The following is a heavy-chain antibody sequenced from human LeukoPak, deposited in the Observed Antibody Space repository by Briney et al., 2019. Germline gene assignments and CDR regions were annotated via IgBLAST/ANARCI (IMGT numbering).Heavy chain of an antibody. D-gene: IGHD2-15*01. CDR2: INHSGST. J-gene: IGHJ4*02. V-gene: IGHV4-34*01. CDR1: GGSFSGYY. CDR3: ARGVDCRGGSCFRIVGIDY. Sequence: SETLSLTCAVYGGSFSGYYWSWIRQPPGKGLEWIGEINHSGSTNYDPSLKSRVTVSVDTSKNQFSLKLSSVTAADTAVYYRARGVDCRGGSCFRIVGIDYWGQGTLVTVSS.